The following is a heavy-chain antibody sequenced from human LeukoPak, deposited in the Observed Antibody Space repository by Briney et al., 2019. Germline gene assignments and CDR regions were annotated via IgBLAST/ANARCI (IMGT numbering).Heavy chain of an antibody. Sequence: SGGSLRLSCAASGFTFSSYAMIWVRQAPGKGLEWVSVIRYSGGNTYYADSVKGRFTISRDNSKNTLYLQMNSLRAEDTAVYYWAKDRPDYGSGNWFDPWGQGTLVTVSS. J-gene: IGHJ5*02. CDR1: GFTFSSYA. V-gene: IGHV3-23*01. D-gene: IGHD3-10*01. CDR3: AKDRPDYGSGNWFDP. CDR2: IRYSGGNT.